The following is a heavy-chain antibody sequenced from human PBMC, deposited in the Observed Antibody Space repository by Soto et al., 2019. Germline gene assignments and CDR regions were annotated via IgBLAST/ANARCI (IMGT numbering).Heavy chain of an antibody. CDR3: AKGYCSSTSCSGFDY. D-gene: IGHD2-2*01. J-gene: IGHJ4*02. V-gene: IGHV3-23*01. Sequence: GGSLRLSCAASGFTFSSYAMSWVRQAPGKGLEWVSAISGSGGSTYYADSGKGRFTISRDNSKNTLYLQMNSLRAEDTAVYYCAKGYCSSTSCSGFDYWGQGTLVTVSS. CDR2: ISGSGGST. CDR1: GFTFSSYA.